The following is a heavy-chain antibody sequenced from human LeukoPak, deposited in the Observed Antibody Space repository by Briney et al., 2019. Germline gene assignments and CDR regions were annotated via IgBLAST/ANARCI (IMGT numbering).Heavy chain of an antibody. CDR1: GYTFTSYG. CDR2: ISAYNGNT. V-gene: IGHV1-18*01. J-gene: IGHJ6*03. CDR3: ARDYDFWSGYYCPMDV. Sequence: ASVKVSCKASGYTFTSYGISWVRQAPGQGLEWMGWISAYNGNTNYAQKLQGRVTMTTDTSTSTAYMELSSLRSEDTAVYYCARDYDFWSGYYCPMDVWGKGTTVTVSS. D-gene: IGHD3-3*01.